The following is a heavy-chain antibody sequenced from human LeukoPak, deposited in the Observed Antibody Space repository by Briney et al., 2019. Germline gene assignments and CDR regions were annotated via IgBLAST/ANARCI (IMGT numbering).Heavy chain of an antibody. J-gene: IGHJ5*02. CDR2: IYYSGST. D-gene: IGHD1-14*01. CDR3: ARGLLTSNWFDP. Sequence: PSQTLSLTCTVSGGSISSGGYYWSWIRQHPGKGLEWTGYIYYSGSTYYNPSLKSRVTISVDTSKNQFSLKLSSVTAADTAVYYCARGLLTSNWFDPWGQGTLVTVSS. CDR1: GGSISSGGYY. V-gene: IGHV4-31*03.